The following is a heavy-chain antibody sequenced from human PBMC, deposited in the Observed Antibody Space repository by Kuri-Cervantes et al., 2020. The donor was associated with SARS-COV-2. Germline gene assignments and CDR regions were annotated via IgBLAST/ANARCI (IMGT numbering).Heavy chain of an antibody. Sequence: SETLSLTCTVSGGSISSSSYYWGWIRQPPGKGLGWIGSIYYSGSTNYNPSLKSRVTISVDTSKNQFSLKLSSVTAADTAVYYCARVVPAAISFFDIWGQGTMVTVSS. J-gene: IGHJ3*02. CDR2: IYYSGST. V-gene: IGHV4-39*07. CDR1: GGSISSSSYY. CDR3: ARVVPAAISFFDI. D-gene: IGHD2-2*01.